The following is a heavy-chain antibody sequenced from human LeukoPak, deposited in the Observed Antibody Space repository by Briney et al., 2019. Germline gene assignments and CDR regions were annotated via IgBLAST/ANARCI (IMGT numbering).Heavy chain of an antibody. CDR1: GGSITKDNW. J-gene: IGHJ6*03. V-gene: IGHV4-4*02. CDR3: ARHRGYYYYYMDV. CDR2: IHHTGST. Sequence: SETLSLTCTVSGGSITKDNWWSWVRQPPGKGLEWIGEIHHTGSTNNHPSLRGRVIISVDTSKNQFSLKLSSVTAADTAVYYCARHRGYYYYYMDVWGKGTTVTISS.